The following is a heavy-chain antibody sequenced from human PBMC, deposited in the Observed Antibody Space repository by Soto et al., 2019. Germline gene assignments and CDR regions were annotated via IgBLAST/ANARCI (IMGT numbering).Heavy chain of an antibody. J-gene: IGHJ6*03. CDR3: ARGQGGCYGSGSYGYYYYYMDV. CDR1: GGSFSGYY. CDR2: INHSGST. Sequence: PSETLSLTCAVYGGSFSGYYWSWIRQPPGKGLEWIGEINHSGSTNYNPSLKSRVTISVDTSKNQFSLKLSSVTAADTAVYYCARGQGGCYGSGSYGYYYYYMDVWGKGTTVTVSS. D-gene: IGHD3-10*01. V-gene: IGHV4-34*01.